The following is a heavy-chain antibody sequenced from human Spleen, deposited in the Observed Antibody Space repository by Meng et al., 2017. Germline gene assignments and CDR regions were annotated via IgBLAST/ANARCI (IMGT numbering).Heavy chain of an antibody. CDR2: LSYDGSNK. Sequence: GESLKISCTASGFTFSSYAMHWVRQAPGKGLEWVAVLSYDGSNKYYADSVKGRFTISRDNSKNTLYLQMNSLRAEDTAVYYCARDLIDVYSGYDYFDYWGQGTLVTVSS. CDR1: GFTFSSYA. D-gene: IGHD5-12*01. CDR3: ARDLIDVYSGYDYFDY. V-gene: IGHV3-30*04. J-gene: IGHJ4*02.